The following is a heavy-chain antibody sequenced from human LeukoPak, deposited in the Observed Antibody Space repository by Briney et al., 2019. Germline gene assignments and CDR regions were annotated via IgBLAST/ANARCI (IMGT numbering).Heavy chain of an antibody. CDR3: ARGSTVTTLQNYYYMDV. J-gene: IGHJ6*03. Sequence: ASVKVSCKASGYTFTGYYMHWVRQAPGQGLEWMGRINPNGGGTNYAQKFQGRVTMTRDTSISTAYMELSRLRSDDTAVYYCARGSTVTTLQNYYYMDVWGKGTTVTVSS. V-gene: IGHV1-2*06. CDR2: INPNGGGT. CDR1: GYTFTGYY. D-gene: IGHD4-17*01.